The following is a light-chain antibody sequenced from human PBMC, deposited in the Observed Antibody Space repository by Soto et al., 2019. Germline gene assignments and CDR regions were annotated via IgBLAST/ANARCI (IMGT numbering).Light chain of an antibody. J-gene: IGKJ2*01. Sequence: EIVLTPSPGTLSLSPGERATLSCRASQSVSSSYLAWYQQKPGQAPRLLIYGASGRATGIPDRFSGSGSGTDFTLTISRLEPEDFAVYYCQQYPGYTFGQGTKLEIK. CDR3: QQYPGYT. V-gene: IGKV3-20*01. CDR2: GAS. CDR1: QSVSSSY.